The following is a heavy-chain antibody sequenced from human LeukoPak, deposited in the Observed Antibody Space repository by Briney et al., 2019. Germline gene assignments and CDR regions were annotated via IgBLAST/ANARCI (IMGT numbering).Heavy chain of an antibody. Sequence: GASVKVSCKASGGTFSSYAISWVRQAPGQGLEWMGGIIPIFGTANYAQKFQGRVTITADESTSTAYMELSSLRSEDTAAYYCARGAVTTTYYFDYWGQGTLVTVSS. J-gene: IGHJ4*02. D-gene: IGHD4-17*01. V-gene: IGHV1-69*13. CDR1: GGTFSSYA. CDR3: ARGAVTTTYYFDY. CDR2: IIPIFGTA.